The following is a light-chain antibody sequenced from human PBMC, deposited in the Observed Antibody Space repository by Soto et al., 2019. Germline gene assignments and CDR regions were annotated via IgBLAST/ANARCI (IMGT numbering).Light chain of an antibody. CDR3: QQYGSSPWT. Sequence: IVLTQSPGTLSLSPGERATLSCRASQRVTSNYLAWYQQRPGQAPRLLIFGASIRDTGLPDRFSGSGSGTDFTLTISRLEPEDFAVYYCQQYGSSPWTFGQGIKVDIK. V-gene: IGKV3-20*01. J-gene: IGKJ1*01. CDR1: QRVTSNY. CDR2: GAS.